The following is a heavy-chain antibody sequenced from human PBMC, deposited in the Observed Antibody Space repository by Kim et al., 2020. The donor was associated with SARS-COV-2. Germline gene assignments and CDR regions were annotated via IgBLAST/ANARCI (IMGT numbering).Heavy chain of an antibody. CDR3: ARVTPLRYNWNEKLFDY. D-gene: IGHD1-1*01. CDR2: INAGNGNT. V-gene: IGHV1-3*01. Sequence: ASVKVSCKASGYTFTSYAMHWVRQAPGQRLEWMGWINAGNGNTKYSQKFQGRVTITRDTSASTAYMELSSLRSEDTAVYYCARVTPLRYNWNEKLFDYWGQGTLVTVSS. CDR1: GYTFTSYA. J-gene: IGHJ4*02.